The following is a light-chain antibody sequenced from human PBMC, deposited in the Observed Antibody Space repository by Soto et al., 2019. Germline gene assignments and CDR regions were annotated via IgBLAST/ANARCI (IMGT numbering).Light chain of an antibody. CDR1: QSISTY. J-gene: IGKJ1*01. V-gene: IGKV1-5*03. Sequence: DIQMTQSPSTLSASVGDGVTITCRASQSISTYLAWYQQKPGKAPKLLIYKASNLETGVPSRFSGSGSGTEFTLTISSLQPDDPATYYCQQYNTYSRTFGLGTKVEIK. CDR2: KAS. CDR3: QQYNTYSRT.